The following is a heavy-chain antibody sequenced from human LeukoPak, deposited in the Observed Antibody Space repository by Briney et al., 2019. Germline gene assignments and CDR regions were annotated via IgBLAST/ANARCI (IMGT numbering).Heavy chain of an antibody. Sequence: PGRSLRLSCAASGFTFSSYGMHWVRQAPGKGLEWAAVIWHDGNNKCYADSVKGRFTISRDNSKNTLYLQMNTLRAEDTAVYYCARGPGSSVYASAIDYWGQGTLVTVSS. CDR1: GFTFSSYG. CDR3: ARGPGSSVYASAIDY. D-gene: IGHD2-8*01. CDR2: IWHDGNNK. J-gene: IGHJ4*02. V-gene: IGHV3-33*01.